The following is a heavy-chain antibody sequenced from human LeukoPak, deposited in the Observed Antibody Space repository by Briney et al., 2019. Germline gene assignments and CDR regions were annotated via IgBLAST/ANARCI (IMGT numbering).Heavy chain of an antibody. CDR3: ARETRVGATPRFDP. V-gene: IGHV1-8*03. Sequence: ASVKVSCKASGYTFTSCDINWVRQATGQGLEWMGWMNPNSGNTGYAQKFQGRVTITRNTSISTAYMELSSLRSEDTAVYYCARETRVGATPRFDPWGQGTLVTVSS. J-gene: IGHJ5*02. D-gene: IGHD1-26*01. CDR2: MNPNSGNT. CDR1: GYTFTSCD.